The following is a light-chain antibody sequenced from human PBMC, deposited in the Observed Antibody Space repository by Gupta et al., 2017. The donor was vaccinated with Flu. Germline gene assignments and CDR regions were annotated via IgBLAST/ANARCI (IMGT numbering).Light chain of an antibody. V-gene: IGLV2-14*01. J-gene: IGLJ3*02. CDR1: SSDVGGYNY. Sequence: QSALTQPASVSGSPGQSITLSCTGTSSDVGGYNYVSWYQQHPGKAPKRMIYEVTNRPSGVSDRFSGSKSGNTASLTISGPQAEDEADYYCSSYTRSTTWVFGGGTKLTVL. CDR2: EVT. CDR3: SSYTRSTTWV.